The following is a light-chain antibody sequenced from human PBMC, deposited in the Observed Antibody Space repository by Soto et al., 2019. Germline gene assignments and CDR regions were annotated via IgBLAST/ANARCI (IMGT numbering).Light chain of an antibody. CDR3: QQYNIWWT. CDR1: QSVSSN. Sequence: EIVMTQSPATLSVSPGDRATLSCRASQSVSSNLAWYQQKPGQAPRLLIYGASTRATGIPARFSGSGSGTEFTLTISSLQSEDFAVYYCQQYNIWWTFGQGTKVDI. CDR2: GAS. J-gene: IGKJ1*01. V-gene: IGKV3-15*01.